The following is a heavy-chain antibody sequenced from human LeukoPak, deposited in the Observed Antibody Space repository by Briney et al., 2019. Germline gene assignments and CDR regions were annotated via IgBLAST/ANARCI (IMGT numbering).Heavy chain of an antibody. V-gene: IGHV5-51*01. J-gene: IGHJ4*02. Sequence: GESLKISCKVSGYTFTTYWIGWVRQMPGKGLEWMGIIYPGDSDTRYSPSFQGQVTISADKSITTAYLQWSSLRASDTAIYYCARHYYYGSGSYQIDYWGQGTLVTVSS. CDR1: GYTFTTYW. D-gene: IGHD3-10*01. CDR3: ARHYYYGSGSYQIDY. CDR2: IYPGDSDT.